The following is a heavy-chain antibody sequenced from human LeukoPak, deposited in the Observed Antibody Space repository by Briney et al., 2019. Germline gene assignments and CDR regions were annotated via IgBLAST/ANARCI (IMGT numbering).Heavy chain of an antibody. CDR1: GGSFSGYY. D-gene: IGHD3-22*01. CDR2: INHSGST. V-gene: IGHV4-34*01. CDR3: ARNEMIVVVIPSDQNYYYGMDV. Sequence: PSETLSLTCAVYGGSFSGYYWIWIRQPPGKGLEWIGEINHSGSTNYNPSLKSRVTISVDTSKNQFSLKLSSVTAADTAVYYCARNEMIVVVIPSDQNYYYGMDVWGQGTTVTVSS. J-gene: IGHJ6*02.